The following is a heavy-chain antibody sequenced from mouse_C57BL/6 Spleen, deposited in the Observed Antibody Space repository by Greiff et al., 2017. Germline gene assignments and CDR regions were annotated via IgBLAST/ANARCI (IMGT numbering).Heavy chain of an antibody. J-gene: IGHJ3*01. V-gene: IGHV1-20*01. D-gene: IGHD2-4*01. CDR1: GYSFTGYF. Sequence: EVKLVESGPELVKPGDSVKISCKASGYSFTGYFMNWVMQSHGKSLEWIGRINPNNGETFYNQKFKGKATLTVDKSSSTAHMELRSLTSEDSAVYYCAREFYYDYDWFAYWGQGTLVTVSA. CDR2: INPNNGET. CDR3: AREFYYDYDWFAY.